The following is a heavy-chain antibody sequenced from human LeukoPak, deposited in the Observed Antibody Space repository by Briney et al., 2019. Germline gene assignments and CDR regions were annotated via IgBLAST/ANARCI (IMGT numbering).Heavy chain of an antibody. Sequence: SETLSLTCTVSGGSISSSSYYWGWIRQPPGKGLEWIGSIYYSGSTYYNPSLKSRVTISVDTSKNQFSLKLSSVTAADTAVYYCARDGVRQRTVYCSTSCYSPEAFDIWGQGTMVTVSS. J-gene: IGHJ3*02. CDR1: GGSISSSSYY. V-gene: IGHV4-39*07. CDR3: ARDGVRQRTVYCSTSCYSPEAFDI. D-gene: IGHD2-2*02. CDR2: IYYSGST.